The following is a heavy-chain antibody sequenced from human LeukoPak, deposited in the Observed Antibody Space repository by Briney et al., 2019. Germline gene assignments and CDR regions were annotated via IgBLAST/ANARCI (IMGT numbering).Heavy chain of an antibody. J-gene: IGHJ3*02. CDR3: ARVRATGAFDI. D-gene: IGHD1-26*01. CDR1: GGSFSGYY. CDR2: INHSGST. Sequence: KASETLSLTCAVYGGSFSGYYWTWIRQPPGKELEWIGEINHSGSTNYNPSLKSRVTISVDTSKNQFSLKLSSVTAADTAVYYCARVRATGAFDIWGQGTMVTVSS. V-gene: IGHV4-34*01.